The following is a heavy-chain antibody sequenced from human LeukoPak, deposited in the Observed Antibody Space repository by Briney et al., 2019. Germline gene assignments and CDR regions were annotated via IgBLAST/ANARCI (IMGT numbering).Heavy chain of an antibody. V-gene: IGHV1-8*01. CDR2: MNPRDDT. J-gene: IGHJ3*02. Sequence: GASVRVSCKASGYTSSSPDINWVRQATGRGLEWLGWMNPRDDTGYAQRFQGRVTLTRDRSTNTAYMEFSSLTSDDTAVYYCARYIQGVGFDIWGQGTMVTVSA. D-gene: IGHD5-18*01. CDR3: ARYIQGVGFDI. CDR1: GYTSSSPD.